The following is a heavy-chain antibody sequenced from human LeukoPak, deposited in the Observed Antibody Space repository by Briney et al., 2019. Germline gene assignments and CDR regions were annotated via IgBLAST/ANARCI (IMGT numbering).Heavy chain of an antibody. CDR1: GFTFSSYW. D-gene: IGHD2-15*01. J-gene: IGHJ6*02. CDR2: IKQDGSEK. Sequence: GGSLRLSCAASGFTFSSYWMSWVRQAPGKGLEWVANIKQDGSEKYYVDSVKGRFTISRDNAKNSLYLQMNSLRAEDTAVYYCARRLGYCSGGSCSHRMRYYGMDVWGQGTTVTVSS. V-gene: IGHV3-7*01. CDR3: ARRLGYCSGGSCSHRMRYYGMDV.